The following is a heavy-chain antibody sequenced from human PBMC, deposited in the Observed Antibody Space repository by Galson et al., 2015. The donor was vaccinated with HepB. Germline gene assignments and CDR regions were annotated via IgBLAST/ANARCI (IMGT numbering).Heavy chain of an antibody. CDR2: ISAGGSTT. Sequence: SLRLSCAASAFTFSTYAMDWVRQAPGRGLEWVSTISAGGSTTYYADSVKGRFTISRANSKNTLYLQMNSLRAEDTAVYYCARDSSFYDSGSKPTAVDYWGPGTLVTVSS. CDR3: ARDSSFYDSGSKPTAVDY. V-gene: IGHV3-23*01. J-gene: IGHJ4*02. D-gene: IGHD3-10*01. CDR1: AFTFSTYA.